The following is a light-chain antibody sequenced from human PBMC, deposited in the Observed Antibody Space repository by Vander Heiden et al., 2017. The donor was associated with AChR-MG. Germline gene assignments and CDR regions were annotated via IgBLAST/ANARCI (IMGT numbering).Light chain of an antibody. J-gene: IGLJ3*02. CDR1: SLRSYY. CDR2: GKN. CDR3: NSRDSSGNHLGV. Sequence: SSEQTQAPAVSVALGQTVRITCQGDSLRSYYASWYQQKPGQAPVLVIYGKNNRPSGIPDRFSGSSSGNTASLTITGAQAEDEADYYCNSRDSSGNHLGVFGGGTKLTVL. V-gene: IGLV3-19*01.